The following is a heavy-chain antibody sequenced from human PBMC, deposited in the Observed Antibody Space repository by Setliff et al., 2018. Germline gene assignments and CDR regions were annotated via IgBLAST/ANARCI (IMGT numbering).Heavy chain of an antibody. Sequence: GESLRLSCAGSGVTVNKPWMSWVRQAPGKGLEWVALTNPDGDEIHYVDSVKGRFTISRDNAKNSLFLQISSLRAEDTAMYYCVTGSVPPNWGQGTLVTVSS. J-gene: IGHJ4*02. V-gene: IGHV3-7*03. CDR1: GVTVNKPW. CDR3: VTGSVPPN. CDR2: TNPDGDEI.